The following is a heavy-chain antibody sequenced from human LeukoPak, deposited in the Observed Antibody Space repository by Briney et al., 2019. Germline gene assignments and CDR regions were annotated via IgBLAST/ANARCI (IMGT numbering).Heavy chain of an antibody. CDR2: ISPNSGGT. CDR1: GYTFTGYY. CDR3: ARDTVVVVAVSSPLTWFDP. Sequence: ASVKVSCKASGYTFTGYYMHWVRQAPGQGLEWMGWISPNSGGTNYAQKFQGRVTMTRDTSFSTAYMELSRLRSDDTAVYYCARDTVVVVAVSSPLTWFDPWGQGTLVTVSS. D-gene: IGHD2-15*01. V-gene: IGHV1-2*02. J-gene: IGHJ5*02.